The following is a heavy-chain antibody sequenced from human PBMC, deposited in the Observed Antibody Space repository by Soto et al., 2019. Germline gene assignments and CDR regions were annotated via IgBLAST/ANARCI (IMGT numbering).Heavy chain of an antibody. V-gene: IGHV1-46*01. D-gene: IGHD6-13*01. Sequence: GASVKVSCKASGYTFTSYYMHWVRQAPGQGLEWMGIINPSGGSTSYAQKFQGRVTMTRDTSTSTVYMELSSLRSEDTAVYYCAREGLETLKYSRSGPSPLDPWGEGTLVPVSS. CDR3: AREGLETLKYSRSGPSPLDP. J-gene: IGHJ5*02. CDR2: INPSGGST. CDR1: GYTFTSYY.